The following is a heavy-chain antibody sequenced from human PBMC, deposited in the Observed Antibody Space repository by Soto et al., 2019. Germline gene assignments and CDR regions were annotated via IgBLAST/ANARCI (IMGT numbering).Heavy chain of an antibody. CDR2: IIPIFGTA. Sequence: QVQLVQSGAEVKKPGSSVKVSCKASGGTFSSYAISWVRQAPGQGLEWMGGIIPIFGTANYAQKFQGRVTITADESTSTAYMELSSLSSEDTAVYYCARGYSSSSRYYYYYYGMDVWGQGTTVTVSS. V-gene: IGHV1-69*01. J-gene: IGHJ6*02. D-gene: IGHD6-6*01. CDR1: GGTFSSYA. CDR3: ARGYSSSSRYYYYYYGMDV.